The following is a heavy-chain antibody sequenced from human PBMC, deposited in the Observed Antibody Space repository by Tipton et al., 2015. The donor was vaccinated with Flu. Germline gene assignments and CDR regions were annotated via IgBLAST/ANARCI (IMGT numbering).Heavy chain of an antibody. D-gene: IGHD3-10*01. CDR2: IFHGGST. J-gene: IGHJ4*02. V-gene: IGHV4-38-2*02. Sequence: TLSLTCTVSGYSISSGYYWGWIRQPPGKGLEWIGSIFHGGSTYYNPSLKSRVTISVDTSKNQFSLKLSSVTAADTAVYYCATYYYGSGTQSAFDYWGQRTLVTVSS. CDR3: ATYYYGSGTQSAFDY. CDR1: GYSISSGYY.